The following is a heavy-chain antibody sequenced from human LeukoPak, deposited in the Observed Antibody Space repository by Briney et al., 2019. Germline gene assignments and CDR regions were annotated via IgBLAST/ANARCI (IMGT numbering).Heavy chain of an antibody. CDR1: GGSISSYY. CDR2: IYYSGST. V-gene: IGHV4-59*03. CDR3: AGRSGTYLYY. J-gene: IGHJ4*02. D-gene: IGHD3-10*01. Sequence: PSETLSLTCTVSGGSISSYYWSWIRQPPGKGLEWIGYIYYSGSTIYNPSLKSRLTISVDTSKNQFSLKLNSVTAADTAVYFCAGRSGTYLYYWGQGTLVTVSS.